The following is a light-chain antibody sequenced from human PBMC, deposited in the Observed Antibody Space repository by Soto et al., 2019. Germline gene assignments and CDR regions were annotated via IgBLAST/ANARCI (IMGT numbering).Light chain of an antibody. CDR1: QSISSW. CDR3: QQFDSYPYT. V-gene: IGKV1-5*01. CDR2: DAS. J-gene: IGKJ2*01. Sequence: DIQMTQSPSTLSASVGDRVTITCRASQSISSWLAWYQQKPGKAPNLLIYDASSLKSGVPSRFSGSGSGTEFTLTITSLQPDDSATYYCQQFDSYPYTFGQGTKLEIK.